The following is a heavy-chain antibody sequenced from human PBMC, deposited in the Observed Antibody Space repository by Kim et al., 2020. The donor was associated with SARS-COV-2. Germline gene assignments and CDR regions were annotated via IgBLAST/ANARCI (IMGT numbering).Heavy chain of an antibody. J-gene: IGHJ4*02. CDR1: GFTFSNAW. Sequence: GGSLRLSCAASGFTFSNAWMSWVRQAPGKGLEWVGRIQSKTDGGASDYAAPLKGRFTISRDDSKNTLYLQMNSLKTEDTAMYYCTTWSGYHDYWGQGTLVTVSS. CDR3: TTWSGYHDY. V-gene: IGHV3-15*01. D-gene: IGHD3-3*01. CDR2: IQSKTDGGAS.